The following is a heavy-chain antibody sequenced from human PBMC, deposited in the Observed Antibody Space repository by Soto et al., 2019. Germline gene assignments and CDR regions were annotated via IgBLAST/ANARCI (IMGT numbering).Heavy chain of an antibody. CDR1: GFTFSSYS. Sequence: GGSLRLSCAASGFTFSSYSMNWVRQAPGKGLEWVSVIWYDGSNKYYADSVKGRFTISRDNSKNTLYLQMNSLRAEDTAVYYCVLGHDYGYNWFDPWGQGTLVTVSS. CDR3: VLGHDYGYNWFDP. CDR2: IWYDGSNK. V-gene: IGHV3-33*08. D-gene: IGHD4-17*01. J-gene: IGHJ5*02.